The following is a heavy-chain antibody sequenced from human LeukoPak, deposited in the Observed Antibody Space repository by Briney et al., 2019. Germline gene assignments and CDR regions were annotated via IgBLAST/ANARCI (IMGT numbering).Heavy chain of an antibody. CDR2: TRNKANSYTT. J-gene: IGHJ4*02. D-gene: IGHD1-26*01. Sequence: GGSLRLSCAASGFTFSDHYMDWVRQAPGKGLEWVGRTRNKANSYTTEYAASVKGRFTISRDDSKNSLYLQMNSLKTEDTAVYYCATTIVGAGTENYWGQGTLVTVSS. CDR3: ATTIVGAGTENY. V-gene: IGHV3-72*01. CDR1: GFTFSDHY.